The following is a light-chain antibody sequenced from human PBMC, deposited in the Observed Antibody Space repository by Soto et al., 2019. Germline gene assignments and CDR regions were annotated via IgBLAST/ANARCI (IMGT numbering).Light chain of an antibody. J-gene: IGKJ2*01. CDR2: GAS. V-gene: IGKV3-20*01. Sequence: EIVLTQSPGTLSLSPGERATLSCRASQSVSSNYLAWYQQKPGQAPRLLIYGASRGAAGIPDRFSGSGSGTDFSTTISILEPEDFAVYFCQQYGRSPMFTFGQGTKLEVK. CDR3: QQYGRSPMFT. CDR1: QSVSSNY.